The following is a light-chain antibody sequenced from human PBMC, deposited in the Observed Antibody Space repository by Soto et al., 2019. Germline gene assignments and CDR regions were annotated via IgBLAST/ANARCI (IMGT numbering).Light chain of an antibody. J-gene: IGLJ2*01. CDR1: SSDVGGYNY. CDR3: CSYAGSRGVV. CDR2: EVS. V-gene: IGLV2-14*01. Sequence: QSALTQPASVSGSPGQSITISCTGTSSDVGGYNYVSWYQQHPGKAPKLMIYEVSNRPSGVSNRVSGSKSGHTASLTLSGVQAEDEADYSCCSYAGSRGVVFGGGTKLTVL.